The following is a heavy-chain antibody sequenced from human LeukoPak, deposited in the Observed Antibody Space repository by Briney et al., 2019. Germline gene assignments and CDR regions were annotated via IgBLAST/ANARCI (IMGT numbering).Heavy chain of an antibody. V-gene: IGHV3-30*18. CDR2: ISYGGNNK. Sequence: GRSLRLSCAASGFTFSSYGMHWVRQAPGKGLEWVAVISYGGNNKYYADSVKGRFTISRDNSKNTLYLQMNSLRAEDTAVYYCAKDPSLYSYGTNYFDYWGQGTLVTVSS. J-gene: IGHJ4*02. D-gene: IGHD5-18*01. CDR1: GFTFSSYG. CDR3: AKDPSLYSYGTNYFDY.